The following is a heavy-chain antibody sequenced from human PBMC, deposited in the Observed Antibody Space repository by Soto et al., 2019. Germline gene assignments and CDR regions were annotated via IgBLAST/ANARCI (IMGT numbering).Heavy chain of an antibody. D-gene: IGHD2-21*01. J-gene: IGHJ5*02. CDR3: VRSGTARLLRHSWFDT. Sequence: EVQLESGGGLVKPGGSLRLSCAASGFTFNTYDMNWVRQAPGKGLEWVSSITTSSAYIYYADSLKGRITISRDNAKNSLFLQMNSLRAEDTAVYYCVRSGTARLLRHSWFDTWGQGTLVTVSS. CDR1: GFTFNTYD. V-gene: IGHV3-21*01. CDR2: ITTSSAYI.